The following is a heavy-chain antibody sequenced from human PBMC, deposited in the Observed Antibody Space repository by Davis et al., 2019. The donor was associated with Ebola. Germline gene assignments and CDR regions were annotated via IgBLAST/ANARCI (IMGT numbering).Heavy chain of an antibody. J-gene: IGHJ3*01. CDR1: GFNFINHA. D-gene: IGHD5-18*01. CDR2: ITGGGGST. CDR3: ANYIQRGAFDV. Sequence: GESLKISCAASGFNFINHAMTWVRQAPGKGLEWVSSITGGGGSTHHADSVKGRFTISRDSWKNTLYLQMNSLRAEDTAIYYCANYIQRGAFDVWGQGTMVTVSS. V-gene: IGHV3-23*01.